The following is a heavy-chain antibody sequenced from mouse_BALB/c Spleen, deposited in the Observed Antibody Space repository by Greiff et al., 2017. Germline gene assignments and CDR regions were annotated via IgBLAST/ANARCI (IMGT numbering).Heavy chain of an antibody. D-gene: IGHD1-2*01. CDR2: ISYSGST. Sequence: EVQLVESGPGLVKPSQSLSLTCTVTGYSITSDYAWNWIRQFPGNKLEWMGYISYSGSTSYNPSLKSRISITRDTSKNQFFLQLNSVTTEDTATYYCARTTTATWYFDVWGAGTTVTVSS. V-gene: IGHV3-2*02. CDR3: ARTTTATWYFDV. J-gene: IGHJ1*01. CDR1: GYSITSDYA.